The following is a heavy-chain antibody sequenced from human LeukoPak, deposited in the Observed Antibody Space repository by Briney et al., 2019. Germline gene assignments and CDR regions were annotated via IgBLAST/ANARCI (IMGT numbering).Heavy chain of an antibody. CDR2: IYSGGAI. Sequence: GGSLRLSCVASGFAVGSNYMSWVRQAPGKGLEWVSLIYSGGAIRYADSVKGRFTISRDSSKSTLFLQMNDLTVEDTARYYCARRPGNWGQGILVTVSS. V-gene: IGHV3-53*01. D-gene: IGHD1-14*01. J-gene: IGHJ4*02. CDR1: GFAVGSNY. CDR3: ARRPGN.